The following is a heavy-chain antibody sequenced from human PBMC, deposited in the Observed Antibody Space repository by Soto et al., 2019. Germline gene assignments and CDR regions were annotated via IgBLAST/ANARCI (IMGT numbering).Heavy chain of an antibody. J-gene: IGHJ5*02. V-gene: IGHV1-3*01. D-gene: IGHD3-16*02. CDR1: GYTFTSYA. Sequence: QVQLVQSGAEVKKPGASVKVSCKASGYTFTSYAMHWVRQAPVQRLEWMGWINAGNGNTKYSQKFQGRVTITRDTSASTAYMELSSLRSEDTAVYYCARGADYVWGSYRYKGDWFDPWGQGTLVTVSS. CDR2: INAGNGNT. CDR3: ARGADYVWGSYRYKGDWFDP.